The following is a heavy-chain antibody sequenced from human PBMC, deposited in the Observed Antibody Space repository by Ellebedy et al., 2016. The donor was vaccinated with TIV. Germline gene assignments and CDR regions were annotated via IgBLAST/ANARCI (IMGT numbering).Heavy chain of an antibody. Sequence: PGGSLRLSCAASGFTFSSYAMSWVRQTPGKGLEWVSVISRSGDSTFYADSVKGRFAISRDNSKKTLYLHLNSLSAEDTAVYYCGKSMYYFDRGGYGGQMGSDYYYSYYGVDVWGQGTTVTVS. CDR2: ISRSGDST. CDR1: GFTFSSYA. V-gene: IGHV3-23*01. D-gene: IGHD3-22*01. J-gene: IGHJ6*02. CDR3: GKSMYYFDRGGYGGQMGSDYYYSYYGVDV.